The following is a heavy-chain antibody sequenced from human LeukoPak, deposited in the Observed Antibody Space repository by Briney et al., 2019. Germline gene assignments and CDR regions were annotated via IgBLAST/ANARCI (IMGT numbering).Heavy chain of an antibody. Sequence: ASVKVSCKVSGDTVTECAMHWVRQGPGKGLEWLGGFDPQRGAKIYAQNFQGRVTMTEDTSTDTACMELSSLTFDDTAVYYCATDFRYYQLLISISVRRNFHSWGQGSLVTVSS. CDR3: ATDFRYYQLLISISVRRNFHS. V-gene: IGHV1-24*01. CDR1: GDTVTECA. D-gene: IGHD2-2*01. J-gene: IGHJ4*02. CDR2: FDPQRGAK.